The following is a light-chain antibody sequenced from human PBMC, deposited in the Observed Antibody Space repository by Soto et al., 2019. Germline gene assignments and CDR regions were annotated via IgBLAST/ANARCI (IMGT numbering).Light chain of an antibody. Sequence: EIVMTQSPATLSVSPGERATLSCSASQSVSSNLAWFQQKPGQPPRLLIYEASFRATDIPARFSGSESGTEFTLSISSLQSEDFSVYYCQQYNNWPRTVGQGTRLEIK. CDR3: QQYNNWPRT. V-gene: IGKV3-15*01. CDR2: EAS. J-gene: IGKJ5*01. CDR1: QSVSSN.